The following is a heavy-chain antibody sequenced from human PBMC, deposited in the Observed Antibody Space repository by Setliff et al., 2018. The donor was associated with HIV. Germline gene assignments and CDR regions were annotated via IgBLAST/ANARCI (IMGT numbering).Heavy chain of an antibody. Sequence: ASVKVSCKAAGYTFTNYDINWVRQAPGQGLEWMGWISAYNGNTNYAQKLQGRVTMTTDTSTSTAYMELRSLRSDDTAVYYCAREQLGFGPPRGMDVWGQGTTVTVSS. J-gene: IGHJ6*02. D-gene: IGHD6-13*01. V-gene: IGHV1-18*01. CDR3: AREQLGFGPPRGMDV. CDR1: GYTFTNYD. CDR2: ISAYNGNT.